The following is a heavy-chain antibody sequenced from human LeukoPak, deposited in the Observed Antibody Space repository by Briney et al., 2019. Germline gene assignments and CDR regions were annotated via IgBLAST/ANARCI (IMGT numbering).Heavy chain of an antibody. V-gene: IGHV3-7*01. CDR3: ARGRGADYGGNSGYFDY. CDR1: GFTFSSYW. J-gene: IGHJ4*02. Sequence: GGSLRLSCAASGFTFSSYWMNWARQAPGKGLEWVASINHNGNVNYYVDSVKGRFTISRDNPKNTLYVQMNSLRAEDTAVYYCARGRGADYGGNSGYFDYWGQGTLVTVSS. D-gene: IGHD4-23*01. CDR2: INHNGNVN.